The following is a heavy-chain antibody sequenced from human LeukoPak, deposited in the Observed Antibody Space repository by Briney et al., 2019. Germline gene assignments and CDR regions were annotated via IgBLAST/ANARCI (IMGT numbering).Heavy chain of an antibody. D-gene: IGHD3-10*01. Sequence: PGGSLRLSCAASGFTFSSYAMSWVRQAPGKGLEWVSAISGSGGSTYYADSVKGRFTISRDNSKNTLYLQMNSLRAEDTAAYYCAKDLYYYGSGSDFDDWGQGTLVTVSS. V-gene: IGHV3-23*01. J-gene: IGHJ4*02. CDR2: ISGSGGST. CDR3: AKDLYYYGSGSDFDD. CDR1: GFTFSSYA.